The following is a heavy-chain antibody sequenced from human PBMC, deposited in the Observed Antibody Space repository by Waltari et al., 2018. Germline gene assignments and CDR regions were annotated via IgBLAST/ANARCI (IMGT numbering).Heavy chain of an antibody. J-gene: IGHJ4*02. CDR2: IHGSGRS. CDR3: ARDRGRGLYLDS. Sequence: QVQLQESGPGLVKPSGTLSVTCAVSGASISGSYWWSWVRQPPGKGLEWIGQIHGSGRSNYNPSRESRVTVSIDTSNNHFSLKVTSATAADTAVYYCARDRGRGLYLDSWGQGTLVTVSP. D-gene: IGHD2-15*01. V-gene: IGHV4-4*02. CDR1: GASISGSYW.